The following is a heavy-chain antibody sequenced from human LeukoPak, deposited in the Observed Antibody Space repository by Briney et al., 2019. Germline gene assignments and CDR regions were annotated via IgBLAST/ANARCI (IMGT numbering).Heavy chain of an antibody. CDR2: ISDSGGYT. J-gene: IGHJ3*01. V-gene: IGHV3-23*01. CDR3: VKGETVAVD. D-gene: IGHD6-19*01. CDR1: GFTFSSYA. Sequence: GGSLRLSCTASGFTFSSYAMSWVRQAPGKGLEWVSAISDSGGYTYYADSVKGRFTISRDNSKKTVFLQMYSLRAEDTAIYYCVKGETVAVDWGQGTMVTVSS.